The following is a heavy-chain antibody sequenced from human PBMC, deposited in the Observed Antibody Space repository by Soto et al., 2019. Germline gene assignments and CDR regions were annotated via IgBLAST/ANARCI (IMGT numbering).Heavy chain of an antibody. CDR3: ARTTYYYDSSGYYPFEY. V-gene: IGHV3-23*01. J-gene: IGHJ4*02. D-gene: IGHD3-22*01. CDR2: ISGSGGST. CDR1: GFTFSSYA. Sequence: EVQLLESGGGLVQPGGSLRLSCAASGFTFSSYAMSWVRQAPGKGLEWVSAISGSGGSTYYADSVKGRFTISRDNSKNALYLQMNSLRAEDTAVYYCARTTYYYDSSGYYPFEYWGQGTLVNVSS.